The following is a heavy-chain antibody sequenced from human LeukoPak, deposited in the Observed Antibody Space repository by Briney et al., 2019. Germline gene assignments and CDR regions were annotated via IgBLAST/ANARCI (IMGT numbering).Heavy chain of an antibody. V-gene: IGHV3-66*02. CDR3: AGRRVLDASFDY. D-gene: IGHD3-16*01. CDR2: IYSSDNT. Sequence: PGGSLGLSCAASGFTVSGNYMSWVRQAPGKGLEWASVIYSSDNTYYIDSVKGRFTISRDNSKNTLYLQMNSLRAEDTAVYYCAGRRVLDASFDYWGQGTLVTVSS. CDR1: GFTVSGNY. J-gene: IGHJ4*02.